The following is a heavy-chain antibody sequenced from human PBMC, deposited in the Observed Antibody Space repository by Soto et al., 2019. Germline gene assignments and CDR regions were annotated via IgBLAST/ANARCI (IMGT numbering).Heavy chain of an antibody. CDR3: ARVKTYGYDY. V-gene: IGHV4-61*01. J-gene: IGHJ4*02. CDR2: IYYSGST. Sequence: PSETLSLTCTVSGGSVSSDNYYWSWVRQPPWKGLEWIGYIYYSGSTNYNPSLKSRVTISGDTSRNQLSLKLSSVTAADTAVYYCARVKTYGYDYWGQGXLVTVYS. CDR1: GGSVSSDNYY. D-gene: IGHD5-18*01.